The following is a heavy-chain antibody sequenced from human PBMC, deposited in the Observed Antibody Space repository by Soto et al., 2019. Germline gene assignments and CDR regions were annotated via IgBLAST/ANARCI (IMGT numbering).Heavy chain of an antibody. D-gene: IGHD3-3*01. Sequence: ASVKVSCKXSGYTFNTYGINWVRQAPGQGLELMGWISAYDGKTTYAEKFQGRVTLTTDTSTSTAYMELRSLRSDDTAIYYCARDPHEFWTSYWFDPWGQGTPVTVSS. CDR2: ISAYDGKT. CDR3: ARDPHEFWTSYWFDP. J-gene: IGHJ5*02. CDR1: GYTFNTYG. V-gene: IGHV1-18*01.